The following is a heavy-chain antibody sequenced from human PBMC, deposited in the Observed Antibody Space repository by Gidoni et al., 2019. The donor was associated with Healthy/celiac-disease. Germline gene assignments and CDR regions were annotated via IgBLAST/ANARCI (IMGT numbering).Heavy chain of an antibody. D-gene: IGHD3-3*01. Sequence: EVQLVESGGGLVKPGGSLRLACAASGFTFSSYSMNRVRPAPGQGLEWVSSISSSSSYIYYADSVKGRFTISRNKAKNSLYLQMNSLRAEDTAVYYCARDSQYYDFWSGYYLGTPTYYYYYGMDVWGQGTTVTVSS. CDR2: ISSSSSYI. CDR3: ARDSQYYDFWSGYYLGTPTYYYYYGMDV. J-gene: IGHJ6*02. CDR1: GFTFSSYS. V-gene: IGHV3-21*01.